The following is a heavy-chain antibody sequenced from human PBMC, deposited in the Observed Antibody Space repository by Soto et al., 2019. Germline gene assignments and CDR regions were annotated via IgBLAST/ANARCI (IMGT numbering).Heavy chain of an antibody. CDR1: GFTFSSYA. V-gene: IGHV3-23*01. D-gene: IGHD3-22*01. Sequence: EVQLLESGGGLVQPGGSLRLSCAASGFTFSSYAMSWVRQAPGKGLEWVSAISGSGGSTYYADSVKGRFTISRDNSKNTLYLQRNSLRAEDTAVYYCARHDNYYDSRAPFDYWGQGTLVTVSS. J-gene: IGHJ4*02. CDR2: ISGSGGST. CDR3: ARHDNYYDSRAPFDY.